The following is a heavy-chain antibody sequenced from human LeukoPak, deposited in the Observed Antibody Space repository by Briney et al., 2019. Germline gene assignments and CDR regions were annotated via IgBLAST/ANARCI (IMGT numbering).Heavy chain of an antibody. D-gene: IGHD1-1*01. J-gene: IGHJ6*03. Sequence: GGSLRLSCAASGFTVSTYYMTWVRQAPGKGLEWVSYISSSGSTVYYADSVKGRFTISRDNAKNSLYLQMNSLRAEDTAVYYCARKDSTKRTIYYSYYMDVWGKGTTVTVSS. CDR1: GFTVSTYY. V-gene: IGHV3-11*04. CDR3: ARKDSTKRTIYYSYYMDV. CDR2: ISSSGSTV.